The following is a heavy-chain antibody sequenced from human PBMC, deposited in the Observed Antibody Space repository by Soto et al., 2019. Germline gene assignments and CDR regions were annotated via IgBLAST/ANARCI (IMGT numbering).Heavy chain of an antibody. V-gene: IGHV2-5*02. CDR2: IYWDDDK. D-gene: IGHD2-15*01. CDR3: AHEGKYCSGGRCSSNWFDP. J-gene: IGHJ5*02. CDR1: GLSLSTSGVG. Sequence: SGPTLVNPTQTLTLTCTFSGLSLSTSGVGVGWIRQPPGKALEWLALIYWDDDKRYSPSLKSRLTITKDTSKNQVVLTMTNMDPVDTATYYCAHEGKYCSGGRCSSNWFDPWGQGTLVTVSS.